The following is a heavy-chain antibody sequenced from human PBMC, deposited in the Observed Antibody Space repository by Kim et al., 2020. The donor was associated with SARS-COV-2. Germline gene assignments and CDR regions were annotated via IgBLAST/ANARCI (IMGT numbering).Heavy chain of an antibody. J-gene: IGHJ4*02. V-gene: IGHV1-69*02. CDR1: GGTFSSYT. CDR2: IIPILGIA. CDR3: ARMEGYCSSTSCRRMGGY. Sequence: SVKVSCKASGGTFSSYTISWVRQAPGQGLEWMGRIIPILGIANYAQKFQGRVTITADKSTSTAYMELSSLRSEDTAVYYCARMEGYCSSTSCRRMGGYWGQGTLVTVSS. D-gene: IGHD2-2*01.